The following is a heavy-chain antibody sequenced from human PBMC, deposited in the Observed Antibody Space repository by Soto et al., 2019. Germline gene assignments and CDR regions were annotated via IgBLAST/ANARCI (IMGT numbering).Heavy chain of an antibody. D-gene: IGHD1-1*01. Sequence: QITLKESGPTLVKPTQTLRLTCTFSGFSLSTSGVGVGWIRQPPGKALEWLALIFWDDDERYTPSLKSRLTINKDTSKNQVVLTMTNMDPVDTATYYCAHFKALQPDYWGQGTLVTVSS. CDR3: AHFKALQPDY. V-gene: IGHV2-5*02. J-gene: IGHJ4*02. CDR2: IFWDDDE. CDR1: GFSLSTSGVG.